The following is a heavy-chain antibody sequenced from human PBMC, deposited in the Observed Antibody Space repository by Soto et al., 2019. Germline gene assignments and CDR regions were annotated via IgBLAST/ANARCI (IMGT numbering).Heavy chain of an antibody. CDR1: GYTFTYYA. CDR3: ARGEQQLVPHFDY. Sequence: ASVKVSCKASGYTFTYYAIYWVRQAPGQRLEWMGWISTGNGNTKYSQKFQGRVTITRDTSASTAYMELSSLRSEDTAVYYCARGEQQLVPHFDYWGQGTLVTVSS. D-gene: IGHD6-13*01. CDR2: ISTGNGNT. J-gene: IGHJ4*02. V-gene: IGHV1-3*04.